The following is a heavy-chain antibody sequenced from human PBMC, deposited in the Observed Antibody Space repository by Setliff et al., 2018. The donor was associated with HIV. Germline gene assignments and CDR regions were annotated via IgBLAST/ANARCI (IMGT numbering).Heavy chain of an antibody. Sequence: GGSLRLSCTASGFTFGDYAVSWVRQAPGKGLQWVGFIRRKAYGGTTEYAASVKGRFTISRDDSKSIAYLQMNSLKSADAAVYYCTRGMRPMVKRVPFDYYYMDVWGKGTTVTVSS. D-gene: IGHD2-15*01. CDR1: GFTFGDYA. CDR2: IRRKAYGGTT. J-gene: IGHJ6*03. V-gene: IGHV3-49*04. CDR3: TRGMRPMVKRVPFDYYYMDV.